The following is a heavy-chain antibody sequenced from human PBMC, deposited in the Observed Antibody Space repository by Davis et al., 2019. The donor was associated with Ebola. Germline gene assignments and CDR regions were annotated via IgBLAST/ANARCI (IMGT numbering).Heavy chain of an antibody. CDR1: GGSISSGSYY. CDR2: IYTSGST. J-gene: IGHJ5*02. Sequence: LRLSCTVSGGSISSGSYYWSWIRQPAGKGLEWIGHIYTSGSTNYNPSLKSRVTISVDTSKNQFSLKLSSVTAADTAVYYCARQGIFRDNWFDPWGQGTLVTVSS. CDR3: ARQGIFRDNWFDP. D-gene: IGHD3-3*01. V-gene: IGHV4-61*09.